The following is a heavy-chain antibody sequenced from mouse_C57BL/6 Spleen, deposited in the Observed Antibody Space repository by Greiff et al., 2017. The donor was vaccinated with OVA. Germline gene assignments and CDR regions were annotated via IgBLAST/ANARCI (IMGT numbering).Heavy chain of an antibody. D-gene: IGHD3-1*01. V-gene: IGHV3-6*01. Sequence: EVKLLESGPGLVKPSQSLSLTCSVTGYSITSGYYWNWIRQFPGNKLEWMGYISYDGSNNYNPSLKNRISITRDTSKNPFFLKLNSGTTEDTATYYCARDDPLGYYAMDYWGQGTSVTVSS. J-gene: IGHJ4*01. CDR1: GYSITSGYY. CDR2: ISYDGSN. CDR3: ARDDPLGYYAMDY.